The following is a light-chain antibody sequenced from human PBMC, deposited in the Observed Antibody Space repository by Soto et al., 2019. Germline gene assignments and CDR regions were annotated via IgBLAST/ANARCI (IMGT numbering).Light chain of an antibody. V-gene: IGLV2-14*01. CDR3: SSYTSSSTVV. J-gene: IGLJ2*01. CDR1: SSDVGGYNY. CDR2: EVS. Sequence: QSALTQPASVSGSPGQSITISCTGTSSDVGGYNYVSWYQQHPGKAPKLMIYEVSNRPSEVSNRFSGSKSGNTASLTISGLQVEDGADYYCSSYTSSSTVVFGGGTKLTVL.